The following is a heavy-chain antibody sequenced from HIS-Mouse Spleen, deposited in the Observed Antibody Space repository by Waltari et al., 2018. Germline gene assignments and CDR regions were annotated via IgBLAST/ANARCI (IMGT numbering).Heavy chain of an antibody. J-gene: IGHJ4*02. CDR3: ARMGPASGSYGDY. D-gene: IGHD1-26*01. CDR2: INHSGST. V-gene: IGHV4-34*01. Sequence: QVQLQQWGAGLLKPSETLSLTCAVYGGSFSGYYWSWIRQPPGKGLEWIGEINHSGSTNSNPSRKSRVTISVDTSKNQFSLKLSSVTAADTAVYYCARMGPASGSYGDYWGQGTLVTVSS. CDR1: GGSFSGYY.